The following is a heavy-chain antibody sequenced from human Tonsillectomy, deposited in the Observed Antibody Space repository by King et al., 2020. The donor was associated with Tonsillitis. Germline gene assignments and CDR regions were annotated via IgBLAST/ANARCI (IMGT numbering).Heavy chain of an antibody. V-gene: IGHV1-2*02. J-gene: IGHJ4*02. Sequence: QLVQSGAEVKKPGASVKVSCKASGYTFTGYYMHWVRQAPGQGLEWMGWINPNSGGTNYAQKFQGRVTMTRDTSISTAYMEPSRLRSDDTAVYYCASLRGYSGSYYAGFDYWGQGTLVTVSS. CDR2: INPNSGGT. CDR3: ASLRGYSGSYYAGFDY. CDR1: GYTFTGYY. D-gene: IGHD1-26*01.